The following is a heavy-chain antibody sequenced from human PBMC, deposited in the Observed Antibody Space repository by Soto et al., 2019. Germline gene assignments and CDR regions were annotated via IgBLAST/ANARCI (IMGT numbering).Heavy chain of an antibody. V-gene: IGHV4-31*03. CDR1: GGSISSGGYY. Sequence: PSETLSLTCTVSGGSISSGGYYWSWIRQHPGKGLEWIGYIYYSGSTYYNPSLKSRVTISVDTSKNQFSLKLSSVTAADTAVYYCARGEYYDSSGYYPLWGQGTLVTVSS. CDR3: ARGEYYDSSGYYPL. CDR2: IYYSGST. J-gene: IGHJ4*02. D-gene: IGHD3-22*01.